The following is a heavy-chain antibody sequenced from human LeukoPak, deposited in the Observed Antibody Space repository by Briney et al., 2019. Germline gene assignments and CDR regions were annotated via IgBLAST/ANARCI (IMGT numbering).Heavy chain of an antibody. CDR1: GGSISSYY. D-gene: IGHD3-22*01. V-gene: IGHV4-59*08. CDR2: IYYSGST. J-gene: IGHJ4*02. CDR3: ARLNYYDSSGYYYAFDY. Sequence: SETLSLTCTVSGGSISSYYWSWIRQPPGKGLEWIGYIYYSGSTNYNPSLKSQVTISVDTSKNQFSLKLSSVTAADTAVYYCARLNYYDSSGYYYAFDYWGQGTLVTVSS.